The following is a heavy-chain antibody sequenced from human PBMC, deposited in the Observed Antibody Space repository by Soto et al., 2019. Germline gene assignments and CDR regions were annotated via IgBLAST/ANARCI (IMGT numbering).Heavy chain of an antibody. D-gene: IGHD3-22*01. V-gene: IGHV4-59*01. CDR3: ARAPIVVVITGAYYYGMDV. Sequence: SETLSLTCTVSGGSISSYYWSWIRQPPGKGLEWIGYIYYSGSTNYNPSLKSRVTISVDTSKNQFSLKLSSVTAADTAVYYCARAPIVVVITGAYYYGMDVWGQGTTVTVSS. CDR1: GGSISSYY. CDR2: IYYSGST. J-gene: IGHJ6*02.